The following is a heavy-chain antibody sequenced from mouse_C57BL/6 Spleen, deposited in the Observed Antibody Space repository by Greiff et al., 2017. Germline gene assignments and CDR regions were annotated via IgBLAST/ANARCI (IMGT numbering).Heavy chain of an antibody. J-gene: IGHJ4*01. Sequence: QVQLQQPGAELVRPGSSVKLSCKASGYTFTSYWMHWVKQRPIQGLEWIGNIDPSDSETHYNQKFKDKATLTVDKSSSTAYMQLSSLTSEDSAVYYCARWYYGSSPLAMDYWGQGTSVTVSS. D-gene: IGHD1-1*01. CDR3: ARWYYGSSPLAMDY. CDR2: IDPSDSET. V-gene: IGHV1-52*01. CDR1: GYTFTSYW.